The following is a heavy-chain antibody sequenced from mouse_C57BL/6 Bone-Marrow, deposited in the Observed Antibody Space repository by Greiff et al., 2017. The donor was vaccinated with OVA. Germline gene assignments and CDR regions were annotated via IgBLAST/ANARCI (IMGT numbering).Heavy chain of an antibody. V-gene: IGHV7-3*01. Sequence: DVMLVESGGGLVQPGGSLSLSCAASGFTFTDYYMSWVRQPPGKALEWLGFIRNKANGYTTEDSASVKGRFTISRDNSQSILYLQMNALRAEDSATYYCSYSKTSYWYFDVWGTGTTVTVSS. J-gene: IGHJ1*03. D-gene: IGHD2-5*01. CDR1: GFTFTDYY. CDR3: SYSKTSYWYFDV. CDR2: IRNKANGYTT.